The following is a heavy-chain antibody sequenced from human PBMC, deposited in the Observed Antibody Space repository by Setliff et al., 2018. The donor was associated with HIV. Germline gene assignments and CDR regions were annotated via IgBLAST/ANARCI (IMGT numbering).Heavy chain of an antibody. D-gene: IGHD3-3*01. CDR1: GGSISRRDYC. CDR2: INHSGST. V-gene: IGHV4-39*07. CDR3: ARGTAYYNFWSGYSQDYYYYMDV. Sequence: SETLSLTCTVSGGSISRRDYCWGWIRQSPGKGLEWIGEINHSGSTKYNPSLKSRVTISVDTSKNQFSLKLSSVTAADTAVYYCARGTAYYNFWSGYSQDYYYYMDVWGKGTTVTVSS. J-gene: IGHJ6*03.